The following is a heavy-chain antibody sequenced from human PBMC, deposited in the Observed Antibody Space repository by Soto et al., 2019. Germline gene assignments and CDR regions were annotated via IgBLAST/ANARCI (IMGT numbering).Heavy chain of an antibody. CDR3: ATSVVVVITYHWYFDL. Sequence: QVQLVQSGAEVKKPGSSVKVSCKASGGTFSSYAISWVRQAPGQGLEWMGGIIPIFGTANYAQKFPGRVTITADKSTSTAYMELSSLRSEDTAVYYCATSVVVVITYHWYFDLWGRGTLGTVSS. V-gene: IGHV1-69*06. CDR2: IIPIFGTA. J-gene: IGHJ2*01. CDR1: GGTFSSYA. D-gene: IGHD3-22*01.